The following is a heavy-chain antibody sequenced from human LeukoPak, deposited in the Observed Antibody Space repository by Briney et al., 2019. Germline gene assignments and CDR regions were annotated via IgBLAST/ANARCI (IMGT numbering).Heavy chain of an antibody. CDR2: ISSSSGTI. CDR3: ARGDYFGDSASPVDY. CDR1: GFTFSSYS. V-gene: IGHV3-48*01. D-gene: IGHD2/OR15-2a*01. J-gene: IGHJ4*02. Sequence: TGGSLRLSCAASGFTFSSYSMNWVRQAPGKGLEWVSYISSSSGTILYADSVKGRFTISRDNAKNSLYLQMNSLRAEDTAVYYCARGDYFGDSASPVDYWGQGTLVTVSS.